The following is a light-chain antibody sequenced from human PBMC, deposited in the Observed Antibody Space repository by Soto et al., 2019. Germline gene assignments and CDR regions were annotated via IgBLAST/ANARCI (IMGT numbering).Light chain of an antibody. CDR2: GNS. CDR1: SSNIGAGYD. J-gene: IGLJ1*01. V-gene: IGLV1-40*01. Sequence: QSVLTQPPSVSGAPGQRVTLSCTGSSSNIGAGYDVHWYQQLPGTAPKLLIYGNSNRPSGVPDRFSGSKSGTSASLAITGLQAEDEADYYCQSYDRSLSGGVFGTGTKVTVL. CDR3: QSYDRSLSGGV.